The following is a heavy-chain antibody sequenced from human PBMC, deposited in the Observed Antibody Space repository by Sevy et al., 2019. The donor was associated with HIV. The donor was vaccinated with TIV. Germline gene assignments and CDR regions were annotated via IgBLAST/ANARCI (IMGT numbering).Heavy chain of an antibody. J-gene: IGHJ4*02. CDR1: GFTFNTYT. Sequence: GGSLRLSCAASGFTFNTYTMNWVCQAPGKGLEWVSSSSRSGSYIYYADSVKGRFTISRDNANNSLYLQMDSLTAEDTAVYYCARDWTTVTSTPTFDYWGQGILVTVSS. CDR3: ARDWTTVTSTPTFDY. V-gene: IGHV3-21*01. D-gene: IGHD4-17*01. CDR2: SSRSGSYI.